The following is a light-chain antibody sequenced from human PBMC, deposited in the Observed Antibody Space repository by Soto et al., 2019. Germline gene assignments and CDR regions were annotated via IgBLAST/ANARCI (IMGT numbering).Light chain of an antibody. CDR1: SSDVGDYKY. Sequence: QSVLTQPASVSGSPGQSITISCTGSSSDVGDYKYVSWYQKNPGKAPKLMIYDVSYRPSGVSNRFSGSKSGSTASLIISGLQAEDEADYYCSSYTSSRTYVFGTGTKVTVL. V-gene: IGLV2-14*01. J-gene: IGLJ1*01. CDR3: SSYTSSRTYV. CDR2: DVS.